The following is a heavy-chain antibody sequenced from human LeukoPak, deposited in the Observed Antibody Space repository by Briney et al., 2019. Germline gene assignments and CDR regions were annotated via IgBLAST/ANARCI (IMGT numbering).Heavy chain of an antibody. CDR3: ARLETSYCGGDCSYFDY. V-gene: IGHV5-51*01. Sequence: GESLKISCKGSGYTFSSYWIGWVRQMPGKGLEWMGTIYPADSDARYSPSFQGHVTFSADKSISTAYLQWSSLKASDTAMYYCARLETSYCGGDCSYFDYWGQGTLVTVSS. J-gene: IGHJ4*02. D-gene: IGHD2-21*01. CDR2: IYPADSDA. CDR1: GYTFSSYW.